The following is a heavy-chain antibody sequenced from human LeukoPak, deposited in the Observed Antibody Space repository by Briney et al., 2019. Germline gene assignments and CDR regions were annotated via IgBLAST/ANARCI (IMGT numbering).Heavy chain of an antibody. D-gene: IGHD1-26*01. Sequence: GASVKVSCKASGGTFSSYAISWVRQAPGQGLEWMGGIIPIFGTANYAQKFQGRVTMTRNTSISTAYMELSSLRSEDTAVYYCARGPYSGSYYGYYYYYMDVWGKGTTVTISS. J-gene: IGHJ6*03. CDR3: ARGPYSGSYYGYYYYYMDV. V-gene: IGHV1-69*05. CDR1: GGTFSSYA. CDR2: IIPIFGTA.